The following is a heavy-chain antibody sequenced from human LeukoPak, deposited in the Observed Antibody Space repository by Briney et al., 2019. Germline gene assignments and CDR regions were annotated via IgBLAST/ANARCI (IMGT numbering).Heavy chain of an antibody. CDR3: ATMYSWSSYSPLDY. V-gene: IGHV1-69*01. CDR1: GGTFSSYA. D-gene: IGHD1-26*01. CDR2: IIPIFGTA. J-gene: IGHJ4*02. Sequence: SVKVSCKASGGTFSSYAISWVRQAPGQGLEWMGGIIPIFGTANYAQKFQGRVTITADESTSTAYMELSSLRSEDTAVYYCATMYSWSSYSPLDYWGQGTLVTVSS.